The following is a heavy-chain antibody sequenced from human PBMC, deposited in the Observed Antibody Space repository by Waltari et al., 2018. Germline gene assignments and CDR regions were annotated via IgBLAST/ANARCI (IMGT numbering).Heavy chain of an antibody. D-gene: IGHD3-3*01. Sequence: EVQLVESGGGLVQPGRSLRLSCAASGFTFDDYAMHWVRQAPGKGLEWVSGISWNSGSIGYADSVKGRLTSSRDNAKNSLYLQMNSLRAEDTALYYCAKAQTSFWSGYYPDYWGQGTLVTVSS. CDR1: GFTFDDYA. CDR3: AKAQTSFWSGYYPDY. CDR2: ISWNSGSI. J-gene: IGHJ4*02. V-gene: IGHV3-9*01.